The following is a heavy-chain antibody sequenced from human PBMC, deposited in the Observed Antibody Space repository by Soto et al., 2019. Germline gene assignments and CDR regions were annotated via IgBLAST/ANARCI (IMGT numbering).Heavy chain of an antibody. CDR3: ARGSSGWYYYYYGMDV. Sequence: GGSLRLSCAASGFTFSSYGMHWVRQAPGKGLEWVAVISYDGSNKYYADSVKGRFTISRDNSKNTLYLQMNSLRAEDTAVYYCARGSSGWYYYYYGMDVWGQGTTVTVSS. CDR2: ISYDGSNK. J-gene: IGHJ6*02. V-gene: IGHV3-30*03. CDR1: GFTFSSYG. D-gene: IGHD6-19*01.